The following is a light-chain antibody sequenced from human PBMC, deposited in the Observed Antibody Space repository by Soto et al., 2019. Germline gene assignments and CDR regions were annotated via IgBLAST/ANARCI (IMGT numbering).Light chain of an antibody. CDR3: QQYHSWSPIT. CDR1: QSVSSN. CDR2: GAS. Sequence: EIGMTQSLSTLSVSPGERATLSCSASQSVSSNLAWYQQKPGQAPRLLIYGASTRATGIPARFSGSGSGTEFTLTISSRQSEEFAVYYCQQYHSWSPITFGQGTRVDIK. V-gene: IGKV3-15*01. J-gene: IGKJ5*01.